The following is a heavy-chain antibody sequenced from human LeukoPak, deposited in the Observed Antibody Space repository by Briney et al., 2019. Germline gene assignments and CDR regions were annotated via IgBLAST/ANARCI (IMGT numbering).Heavy chain of an antibody. D-gene: IGHD5-18*01. Sequence: SETLSLTCTVSGGSISTYYWSWIRQPPGKGLEWIAYIDYRGSTTYNPSLRSRVTISVDTSRNQFSLKLSSVTAADTAVYYCARSRSGYSYDHAAFEVWGQGAMVTVSS. CDR3: ARSRSGYSYDHAAFEV. V-gene: IGHV4-59*01. J-gene: IGHJ3*01. CDR2: IDYRGST. CDR1: GGSISTYY.